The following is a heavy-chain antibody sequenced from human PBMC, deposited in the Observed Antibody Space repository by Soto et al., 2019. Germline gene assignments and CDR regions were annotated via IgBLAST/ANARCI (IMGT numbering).Heavy chain of an antibody. CDR2: IDGGKT. D-gene: IGHD1-26*01. J-gene: IGHJ4*02. Sequence: LSCAASGFTFNNARMGWARQAPGKGLDWVGRIDGGKTDFAAPVEGRFTFSRDDSRNTLFLQMNSLKTEDTGVYYCTSNAAAKVGTLSYWGQGTLVTVSS. CDR1: GFTFNNAR. CDR3: TSNAAAKVGTLSY. V-gene: IGHV3-15*01.